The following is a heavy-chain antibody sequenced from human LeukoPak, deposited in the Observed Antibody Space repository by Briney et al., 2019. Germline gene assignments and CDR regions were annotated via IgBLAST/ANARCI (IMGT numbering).Heavy chain of an antibody. D-gene: IGHD6-19*01. J-gene: IGHJ4*02. Sequence: ASVKVSCKASGYTFTSYDINWVRPATGQGLEWMGWMYPNSGNTGYAQKFQGRVTMTRDTSRNTAYMELSSLTSEDSAVYYCARGRGSGSGWRRFDYWGQGTLVTVSS. CDR3: ARGRGSGSGWRRFDY. CDR1: GYTFTSYD. V-gene: IGHV1-8*01. CDR2: MYPNSGNT.